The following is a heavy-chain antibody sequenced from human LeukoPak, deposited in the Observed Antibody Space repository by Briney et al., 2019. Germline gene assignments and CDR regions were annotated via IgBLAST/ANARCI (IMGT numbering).Heavy chain of an antibody. Sequence: SETLSLTCTVSGGSISSYYWSWIRQPPGKGLEWIGYIYYSGSTNYSPSLKSRVTISVDTSKNQFSLKLSSVTAADTAEYYCARYYDFRWFDPWGQGTLVTVSS. J-gene: IGHJ5*02. CDR2: IYYSGST. CDR3: ARYYDFRWFDP. V-gene: IGHV4-59*01. D-gene: IGHD3-3*01. CDR1: GGSISSYY.